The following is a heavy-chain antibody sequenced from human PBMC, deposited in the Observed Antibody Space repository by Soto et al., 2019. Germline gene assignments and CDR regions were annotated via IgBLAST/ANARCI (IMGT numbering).Heavy chain of an antibody. J-gene: IGHJ4*02. CDR3: ASMIGDPVLSFDS. Sequence: QVQLQESGPGLVKPSETLSLTCTVSGGSMSSYYWSWIRQPPGKGLEWIGFIFHSGSTSYNPSLKSRVTISVDPSENQFSLKLRSVPAADTAVYYCASMIGDPVLSFDSWGQGTLVAVSS. V-gene: IGHV4-59*01. CDR2: IFHSGST. CDR1: GGSMSSYY. D-gene: IGHD3-10*02.